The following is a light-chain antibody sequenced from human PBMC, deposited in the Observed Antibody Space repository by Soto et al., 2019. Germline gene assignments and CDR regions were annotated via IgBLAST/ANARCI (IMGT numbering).Light chain of an antibody. CDR1: QSVDSH. V-gene: IGKV3-11*01. CDR3: KQRSDWPIT. Sequence: EIGLTQSPASLSLYPGERATLSCRASQSVDSHLVWYQQKPGQAPRLLIFAASNRATGIPVRFSGSGSGTDFTLAINRLEPDDFAVYYCKQRSDWPITFGQGTRLE. J-gene: IGKJ5*01. CDR2: AAS.